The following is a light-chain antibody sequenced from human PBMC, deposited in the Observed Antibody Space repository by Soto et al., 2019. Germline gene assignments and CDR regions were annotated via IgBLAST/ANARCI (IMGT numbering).Light chain of an antibody. CDR2: GNN. CDR1: NSNIGINT. V-gene: IGLV1-44*01. J-gene: IGLJ2*01. Sequence: QSVLTQPPSASGTPGQRVIIYCSGSNSNIGINTVNWYQQLPGTAPKLLNYGNNQRPSGVPDRFSGSKSGTSASLAISGLQSEDEADYYCAAWEDSLNGVVFGGGTKLTVL. CDR3: AAWEDSLNGVV.